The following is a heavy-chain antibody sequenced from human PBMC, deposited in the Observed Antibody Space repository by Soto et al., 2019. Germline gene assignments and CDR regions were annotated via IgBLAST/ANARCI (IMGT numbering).Heavy chain of an antibody. CDR3: ARASGGGVGTTSY. CDR1: GYTFSNYG. D-gene: IGHD1-26*01. J-gene: IGHJ4*02. CDR2: ISAYNGKT. Sequence: QVQLVQSGAEVKKPGASAKVSCKASGYTFSNYGINWMRQVPGQGLEWMGWISAYNGKTNYAQRFQGRVSMTTDTSTNTAYMGLTSLRSDAPAVYYCARASGGGVGTTSYWGQGTLVTVSS. V-gene: IGHV1-18*01.